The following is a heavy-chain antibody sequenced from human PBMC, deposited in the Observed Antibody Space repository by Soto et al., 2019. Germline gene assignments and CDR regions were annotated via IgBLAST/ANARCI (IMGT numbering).Heavy chain of an antibody. CDR2: ISAYNGNT. CDR3: ARDHYYGSGLGFYYYGMDV. V-gene: IGHV1-18*01. Sequence: ASVKVSCKASGYTFTSYGISWVRQAPGQGLEWMGWISAYNGNTNYAQKLQGRVTMTTDTSTSTAYMELRSLRSDDTAVYYCARDHYYGSGLGFYYYGMDVWGQWTTVTVSS. D-gene: IGHD3-10*01. J-gene: IGHJ6*02. CDR1: GYTFTSYG.